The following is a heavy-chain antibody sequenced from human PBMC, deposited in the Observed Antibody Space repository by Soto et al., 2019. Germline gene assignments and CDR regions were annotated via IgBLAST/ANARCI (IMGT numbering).Heavy chain of an antibody. CDR3: ARDQGEGSSSWFYNFDY. D-gene: IGHD6-13*01. Sequence: ASVKVSCKASGYTFTSYGISWVRQAPGQGLEWMGRTSAYTGYAHYAQKLQGRVSMTTDTSTSTAYMELRSLRSDDTAVYYCARDQGEGSSSWFYNFDYWG. CDR1: GYTFTSYG. CDR2: TSAYTGYA. J-gene: IGHJ4*01. V-gene: IGHV1-18*01.